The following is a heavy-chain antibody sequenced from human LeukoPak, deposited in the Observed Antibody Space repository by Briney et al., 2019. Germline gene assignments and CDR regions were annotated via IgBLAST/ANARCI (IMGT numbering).Heavy chain of an antibody. CDR2: IYYSGST. CDR3: ARGGRYGDDYYYYYMVG. V-gene: IGHV4-59*01. J-gene: IGHJ6*03. CDR1: GGSINSYY. D-gene: IGHD4-17*01. Sequence: SETLSLTCTVSGGSINSYYWSWIRQPPGKGLEWIGYIYYSGSTNYNPSLKSRVTISVDTSKNQFSLKLSSVTAADTAVYYCARGGRYGDDYYYYYMVGWGKGTTVTVSS.